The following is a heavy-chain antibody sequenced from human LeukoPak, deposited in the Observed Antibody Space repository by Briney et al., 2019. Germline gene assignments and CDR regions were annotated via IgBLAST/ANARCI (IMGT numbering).Heavy chain of an antibody. J-gene: IGHJ4*02. D-gene: IGHD2-2*01. CDR1: GFTFSSYW. V-gene: IGHV3-7*01. Sequence: GGSLRLSCAASGFTFSSYWMSWVRQAPGKGLEWVASIKQDGSEKYYVDSVKGRFTISRDNAKNSLYLQMNSLRAEDTAVYYCAREPLRYCSSCEGYFDYWGQGTLVTVSS. CDR3: AREPLRYCSSCEGYFDY. CDR2: IKQDGSEK.